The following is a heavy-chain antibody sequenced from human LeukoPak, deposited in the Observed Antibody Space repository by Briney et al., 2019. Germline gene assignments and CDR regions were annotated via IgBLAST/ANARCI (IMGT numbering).Heavy chain of an antibody. V-gene: IGHV1-2*02. J-gene: IGHJ6*03. D-gene: IGHD6-6*01. CDR3: ASPGSSSSRDYYYYMDV. Sequence: EASVKVSCKASGYTFTGYYMHWVRQAPRQGLEWMGWINPNSGGTNYAQKFQGRVTMTRDTSISTAYMELSRLRSDDTAVYYCASPGSSSSRDYYYYMDVWGKGTTVTVSS. CDR1: GYTFTGYY. CDR2: INPNSGGT.